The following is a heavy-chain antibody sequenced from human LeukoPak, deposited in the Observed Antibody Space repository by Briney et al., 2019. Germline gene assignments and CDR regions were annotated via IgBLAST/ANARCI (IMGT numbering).Heavy chain of an antibody. Sequence: LGGSLRLSCAASGFTFDDYAMFWVRQAPGMGLEWVSGISWDSYNIGYAASVKGRFTISRDNAKNSLYLQMNSLRGEDTAFYYCARGNRDSSGFYYYYGMDVWGQGTTVTVSS. CDR3: ARGNRDSSGFYYYYGMDV. V-gene: IGHV3-9*01. D-gene: IGHD6-19*01. CDR1: GFTFDDYA. CDR2: ISWDSYNI. J-gene: IGHJ6*02.